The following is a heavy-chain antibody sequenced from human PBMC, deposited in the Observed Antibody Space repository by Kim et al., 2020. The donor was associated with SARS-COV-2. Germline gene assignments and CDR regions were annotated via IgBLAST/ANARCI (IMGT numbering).Heavy chain of an antibody. CDR3: ATVFGF. CDR1: GLTFSDEW. CDR2: INADGSTT. J-gene: IGHJ4*02. D-gene: IGHD3-3*01. V-gene: IGHV3-74*01. Sequence: GGSLRVSCAASGLTFSDEWMHWVRQAPGKGLVWVSGINADGSTTYYADSVKGRFTISRDNAKNTVDLQMNSLRAEDTAVYYCATVFGFWGQGSLVTVSS.